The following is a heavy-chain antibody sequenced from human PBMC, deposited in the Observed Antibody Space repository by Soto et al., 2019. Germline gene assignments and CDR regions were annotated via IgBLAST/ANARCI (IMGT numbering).Heavy chain of an antibody. D-gene: IGHD3-3*01. J-gene: IGHJ4*02. Sequence: SETLSLTCTVSGGSISSGGYYWSWIRQHPGKGLEWIGYIYYSGSTYYNPSLKSRVTISVDTSKNQFSLKLSSVTAADTAVYYCARVNLPHDFWSGAHSPTESFDYWGQGTLVTVSS. CDR3: ARVNLPHDFWSGAHSPTESFDY. V-gene: IGHV4-31*03. CDR2: IYYSGST. CDR1: GGSISSGGYY.